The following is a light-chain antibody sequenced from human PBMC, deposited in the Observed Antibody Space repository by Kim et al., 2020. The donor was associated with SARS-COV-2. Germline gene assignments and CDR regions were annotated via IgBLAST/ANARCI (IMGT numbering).Light chain of an antibody. CDR1: SCNVGSNT. CDR3: AAWDDSLNGPV. CDR2: SNN. V-gene: IGLV1-44*01. Sequence: QSVLTQPPSASGTPGQRVTISCSGSSCNVGSNTVNWYQQLPGTAPKLLIYSNNQRPAGVPDRFSGSTSGTSASLAIIGLQSEDEADYYCAAWDDSLNGPVFGGGTQLTVL. J-gene: IGLJ3*02.